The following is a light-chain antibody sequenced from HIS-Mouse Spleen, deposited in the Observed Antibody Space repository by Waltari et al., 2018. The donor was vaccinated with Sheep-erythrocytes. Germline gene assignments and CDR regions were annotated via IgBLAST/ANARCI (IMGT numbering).Light chain of an antibody. CDR3: SSYTSSSTWV. V-gene: IGLV2-14*03. CDR1: SSDVGGYNY. Sequence: QSALTQPASVSGSPGQSITISCTGTSSDVGGYNYVSWYQQHPSKAPTLMIYDVSNRPSGVFNRFSGSKSGNTASLPSSGLQAEDEADYYCSSYTSSSTWVFGGGTKLTVL. J-gene: IGLJ3*02. CDR2: DVS.